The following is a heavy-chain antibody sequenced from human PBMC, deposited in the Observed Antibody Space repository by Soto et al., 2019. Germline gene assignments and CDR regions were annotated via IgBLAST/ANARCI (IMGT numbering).Heavy chain of an antibody. CDR3: GRSYYDFWSGYYFKDNWFDP. J-gene: IGHJ5*02. CDR1: GGSISSYY. D-gene: IGHD3-3*01. Sequence: SETLSLTCTVSGGSISSYYWSWIRQPPGKGLEWIGYIYYSGSTNYNPPLKSRVTISVDTSKNQFSLKLSSVTAADTAVYYCGRSYYDFWSGYYFKDNWFDPWGQGTLVTVSS. V-gene: IGHV4-59*08. CDR2: IYYSGST.